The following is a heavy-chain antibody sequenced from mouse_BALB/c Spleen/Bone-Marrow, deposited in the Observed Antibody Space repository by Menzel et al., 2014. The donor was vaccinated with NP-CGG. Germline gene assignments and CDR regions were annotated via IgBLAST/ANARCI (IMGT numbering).Heavy chain of an antibody. Sequence: VQLKDSGGGLAQPGGSLKLSCAASGIDFSRYWMSWVRQGPGTGLEWIGEINPASSTIKYTPSLKDKFIISRDNAKNPLSLQMSKVVSEDAALYFCTRRVVCFAYWGQGTLVTVSA. CDR1: GIDFSRYW. CDR2: INPASSTI. V-gene: IGHV4-1*02. J-gene: IGHJ3*01. CDR3: TRRVVCFAY.